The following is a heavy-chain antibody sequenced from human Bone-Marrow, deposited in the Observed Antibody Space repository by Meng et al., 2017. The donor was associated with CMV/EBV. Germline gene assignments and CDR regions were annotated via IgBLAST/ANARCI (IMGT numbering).Heavy chain of an antibody. D-gene: IGHD3-3*01. V-gene: IGHV4-39*07. Sequence: SGSYYWGWIRQPPGKGLEWIGSIYYSGSTYYNPSLKSRVTISVDTSKNQFSLKLSSVTAADTAVYYCARSGVFTIFGVDSYNWFDPWGQGTLVTVSS. CDR3: ARSGVFTIFGVDSYNWFDP. CDR1: SGSYY. J-gene: IGHJ5*02. CDR2: IYYSGST.